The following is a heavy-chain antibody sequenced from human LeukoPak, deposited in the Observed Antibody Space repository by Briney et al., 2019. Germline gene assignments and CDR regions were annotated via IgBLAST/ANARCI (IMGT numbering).Heavy chain of an antibody. D-gene: IGHD5-12*01. V-gene: IGHV3-23*01. J-gene: IGHJ4*02. CDR2: VSGSGGSA. Sequence: GGSLRLSCAASGFPFSSYAMTWVRQAPGKGLEWVSSVSGSGGSAKYVDSVKGRFTISRDNSKNTLYLQMNSLRAEDTAVYYCAKVDHAGYVRSFDYWGQGTQVTVSS. CDR1: GFPFSSYA. CDR3: AKVDHAGYVRSFDY.